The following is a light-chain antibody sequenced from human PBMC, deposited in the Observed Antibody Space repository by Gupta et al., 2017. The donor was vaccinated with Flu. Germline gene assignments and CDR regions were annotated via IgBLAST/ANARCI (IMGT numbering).Light chain of an antibody. CDR3: QQYDNWPLT. V-gene: IGKV3-15*01. Sequence: EIVMTQSPATLSVSPGARVTLSCSASQGVSFTLAWYQQKPGQAPRLLIYDASTRANGIPARFSGSGSGPEFTLTISSLQSEDFAVYYCQQYDNWPLTFGGGTKVEIK. J-gene: IGKJ4*01. CDR1: QGVSFT. CDR2: DAS.